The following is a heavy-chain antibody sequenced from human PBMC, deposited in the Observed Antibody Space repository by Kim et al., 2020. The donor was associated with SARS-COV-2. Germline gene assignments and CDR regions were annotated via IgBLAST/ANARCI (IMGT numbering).Heavy chain of an antibody. D-gene: IGHD6-13*01. CDR3: ARGRCSSSRFGVRFWFDP. CDR2: INHSGST. J-gene: IGHJ5*02. CDR1: GGSISGYY. V-gene: IGHV4-34*01. Sequence: SETLSLTCAVYGGSISGYYWSWIRQPPGKGLEWIGEINHSGSTNYNPSLKSRVTISVDKSKNQFSLKLSSVTAADTAVYYCARGRCSSSRFGVRFWFDPWGQGTLVTGSS.